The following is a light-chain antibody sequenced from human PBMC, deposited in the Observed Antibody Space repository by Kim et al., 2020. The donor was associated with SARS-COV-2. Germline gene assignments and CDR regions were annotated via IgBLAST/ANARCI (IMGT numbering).Light chain of an antibody. CDR2: AAS. J-gene: IGKJ2*01. Sequence: DIQMTQSPSSLSASVGDRVTITCRASQSISSYLNWYQQKPGKAPKLLIYAASNLQSGVPSRFSGSGSGTDFTITISSLQPEDFSYYYCHDSYSTPYTFGQGTKLEI. CDR1: QSISSY. V-gene: IGKV1-39*01. CDR3: HDSYSTPYT.